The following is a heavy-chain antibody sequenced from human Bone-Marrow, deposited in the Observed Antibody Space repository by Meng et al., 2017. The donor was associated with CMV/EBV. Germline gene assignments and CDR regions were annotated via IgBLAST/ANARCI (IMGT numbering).Heavy chain of an antibody. CDR3: ARDPLH. CDR2: ISYDGSNK. CDR1: GFTFNSYA. V-gene: IGHV3-30*04. Sequence: LKISCAASGFTFNSYAMHWVRQAPGKGLEWVAVISYDGSNKYYADSVKGRFTISRDNSKNTLYLQMNSLRAEDTAVYYCARDPLHWGQGTLVTVSS. J-gene: IGHJ4*02.